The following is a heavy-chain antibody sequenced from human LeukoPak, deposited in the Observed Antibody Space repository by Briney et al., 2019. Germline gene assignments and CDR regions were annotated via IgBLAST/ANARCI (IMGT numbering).Heavy chain of an antibody. CDR1: GFTFSSYS. D-gene: IGHD2-2*01. Sequence: GGSLRLSCAASGFTFSSYSMNWVRQAPGKGLEWVSSISSSSSYIYYADSVKGRFTISRDNAKNSLYLQMSSLRAEDTAVYYCARDGSGYCSSTSCYGVGTFDIWGQGTMVTVSS. V-gene: IGHV3-21*01. J-gene: IGHJ3*02. CDR3: ARDGSGYCSSTSCYGVGTFDI. CDR2: ISSSSSYI.